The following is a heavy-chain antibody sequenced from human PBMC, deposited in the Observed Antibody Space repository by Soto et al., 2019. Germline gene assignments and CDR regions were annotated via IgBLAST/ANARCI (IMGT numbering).Heavy chain of an antibody. D-gene: IGHD2-21*02. CDR1: GYTFTSYA. V-gene: IGHV1-3*01. J-gene: IGHJ4*02. CDR3: ARVSGGGDGDY. Sequence: QVQLVQSGAEVKNPGASVKVSCKASGYTFTSYAMHCVSQAPGQRLEWMGWINAGNGNTKYSQKFQGRVTITRDTSASTAYMELSSLRSEDTAVYYCARVSGGGDGDYGGQGTLVTVSS. CDR2: INAGNGNT.